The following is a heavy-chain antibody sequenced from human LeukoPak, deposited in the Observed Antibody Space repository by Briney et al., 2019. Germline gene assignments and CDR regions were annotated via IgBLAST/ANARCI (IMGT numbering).Heavy chain of an antibody. CDR2: IYYSGST. CDR3: AVGGAFDI. J-gene: IGHJ3*02. Sequence: SETLSLTCTVSGGSISSGGYYWSWIRQHPGKGLEWIGYIYYSGSTNYNPSLKSRVTISVDMSKNQFSLKLSSVTAADTAVYYCAVGGAFDIWGQGTMVTVSS. V-gene: IGHV4-61*08. CDR1: GGSISSGGYY. D-gene: IGHD2-15*01.